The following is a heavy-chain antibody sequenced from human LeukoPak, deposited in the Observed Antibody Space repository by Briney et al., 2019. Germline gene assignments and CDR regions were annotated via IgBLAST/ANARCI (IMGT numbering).Heavy chain of an antibody. Sequence: GGSLRLSRAASGFTFSGSAMHWVRQASGKGLEWVGRIRSKANSYATAYAASVKGRFTISRDDSKNTAYLQMNSLKTEDTAVYYCTRPAGDPDYWVQGNLVTVSS. CDR1: GFTFSGSA. J-gene: IGHJ4*02. CDR2: IRSKANSYAT. D-gene: IGHD3-16*01. V-gene: IGHV3-73*01. CDR3: TRPAGDPDY.